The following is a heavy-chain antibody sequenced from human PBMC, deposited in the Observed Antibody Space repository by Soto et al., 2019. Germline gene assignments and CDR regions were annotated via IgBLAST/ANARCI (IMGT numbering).Heavy chain of an antibody. CDR2: LSGSGENT. CDR1: GFTFSNYA. Sequence: EVQLLESGGGLVRPGGSLRLSCAASGFTFSNYAMTWVRQAPGKGLEWVASLSGSGENTYYADSVKGRFSISRDNSKNTLYLQMNILRAEDTAVYYCAKDLLYYYYYYMDVWGKGTAVTVSS. J-gene: IGHJ6*03. V-gene: IGHV3-23*01. CDR3: AKDLLYYYYYYMDV.